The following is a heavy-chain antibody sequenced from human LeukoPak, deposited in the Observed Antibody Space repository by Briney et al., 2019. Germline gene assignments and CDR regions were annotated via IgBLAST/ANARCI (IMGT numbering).Heavy chain of an antibody. CDR1: GYTFTGYY. J-gene: IGHJ4*02. Sequence: ASVKVSCKASGYTFTGYYMHWVRQAPGQGLEWMGWINPNSGGTNYAQKFQGRVTMTRDTSISTGYMELSRLRSDDTAVYYCARRAPGQKGGSGSPALDYWGQGTLVTVSS. D-gene: IGHD1-26*01. CDR2: INPNSGGT. CDR3: ARRAPGQKGGSGSPALDY. V-gene: IGHV1-2*02.